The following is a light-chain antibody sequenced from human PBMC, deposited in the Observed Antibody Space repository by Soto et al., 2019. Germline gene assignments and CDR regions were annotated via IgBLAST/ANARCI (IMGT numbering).Light chain of an antibody. V-gene: IGLV2-8*01. CDR1: SNDVGAYNS. CDR3: ASDAGSDNYV. J-gene: IGLJ1*01. Sequence: QSALTQPPSASGSPGQSVTISCTGSSNDVGAYNSVSCYQQPPGTAPRLIIYDVTNRPSGVPDRFSVSKSDNAASLTVSGLRVDVEADYFCASDAGSDNYVLGTGTKVTVL. CDR2: DVT.